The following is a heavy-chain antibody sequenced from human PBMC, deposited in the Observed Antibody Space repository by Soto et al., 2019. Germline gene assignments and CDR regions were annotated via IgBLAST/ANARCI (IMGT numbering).Heavy chain of an antibody. CDR1: GGTFSSYA. Sequence: SAKVSCKASGGTFSSYAICWPQQAHEQGLEWMGGIIPIFGTANYAQRFQGRVTITADESTSTAYMELSSLRSEDTAVYYCARDHHQLLWGAWFDPWGQGTLVTVSS. D-gene: IGHD2-2*01. V-gene: IGHV1-69*01. J-gene: IGHJ5*02. CDR3: ARDHHQLLWGAWFDP. CDR2: IIPIFGTA.